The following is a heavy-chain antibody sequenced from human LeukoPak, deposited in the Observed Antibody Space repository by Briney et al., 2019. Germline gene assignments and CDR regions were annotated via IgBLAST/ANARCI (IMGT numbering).Heavy chain of an antibody. V-gene: IGHV3-30*02. Sequence: GGSLRLSCAASGFTFSSYGMHWVRQAPGKGLEWVAFIRYDGSNKYYADSVKGRFTIPRDNSKNTLYLQMNSLRAEDTAVYYCAKDGPYSSSPPPPNWFDPWGQGTLVTVSS. CDR2: IRYDGSNK. CDR1: GFTFSSYG. D-gene: IGHD6-6*01. J-gene: IGHJ5*02. CDR3: AKDGPYSSSPPPPNWFDP.